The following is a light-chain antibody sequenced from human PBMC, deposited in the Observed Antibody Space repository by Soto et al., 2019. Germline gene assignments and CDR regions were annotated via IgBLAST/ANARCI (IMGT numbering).Light chain of an antibody. CDR3: QQRSGWPLT. CDR1: QSVSSY. Sequence: EIVLTQSPATLSLSPGERATLSCRASQSVSSYLVWYQQKPGQAPRLLIYDASTRATGIPGRFSGSGSGTDFPLTISSPEPEDVALYFCQQRSGWPLTFGGGTRVEIK. J-gene: IGKJ4*01. CDR2: DAS. V-gene: IGKV3-11*01.